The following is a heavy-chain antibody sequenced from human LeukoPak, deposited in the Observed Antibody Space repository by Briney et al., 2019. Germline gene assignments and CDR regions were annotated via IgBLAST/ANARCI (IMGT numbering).Heavy chain of an antibody. Sequence: PRGSLRLSCAASGFTFSNFAFVWVRQAPGKGLEWVSAIKGNGGDTRYADAVKGRFTISRDSSKNTLYLHMNSLRAEDTATYYCGRDPNGDYVGAFEFWGQGTIVTVSS. V-gene: IGHV3-23*01. CDR2: IKGNGGDT. J-gene: IGHJ3*01. D-gene: IGHD4-17*01. CDR1: GFTFSNFA. CDR3: GRDPNGDYVGAFEF.